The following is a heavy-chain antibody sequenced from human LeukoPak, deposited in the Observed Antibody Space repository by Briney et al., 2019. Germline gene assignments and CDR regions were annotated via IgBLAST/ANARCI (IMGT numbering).Heavy chain of an antibody. CDR2: IYYSGST. CDR3: ARVVRYSGSEYFSDY. V-gene: IGHV4-59*01. CDR1: GGSINTYH. Sequence: PSETLTLTCIVSGGSINTYHWSWIRQPPGKGLEWIGCIYYSGSTNYNPSLKSRVTISVDTSKNQFSLKLSSVTAADTAVYYCARVVRYSGSEYFSDYWGQGTLVTVSS. D-gene: IGHD1-26*01. J-gene: IGHJ4*02.